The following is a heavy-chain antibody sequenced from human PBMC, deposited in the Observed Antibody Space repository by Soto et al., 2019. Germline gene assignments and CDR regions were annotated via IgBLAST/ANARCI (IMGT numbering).Heavy chain of an antibody. CDR2: IDWDDDK. CDR3: ARNFYDTGNHYARIDY. Sequence: WIRQPPGKALEWLALIDWDDDKFYLTSLKTRLTISRDTSKNQVVLTMTNMDPLDTATYYCARNFYDTGNHYARIDYWGPGTLVTVSS. J-gene: IGHJ4*02. V-gene: IGHV2-70*01. D-gene: IGHD3-22*01.